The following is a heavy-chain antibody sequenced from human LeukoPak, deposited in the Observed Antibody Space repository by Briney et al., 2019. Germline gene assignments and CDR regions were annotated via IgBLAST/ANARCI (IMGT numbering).Heavy chain of an antibody. CDR2: ISYDGSNK. CDR3: AKVEPYYYYGMDV. J-gene: IGHJ6*02. CDR1: GFTFSSDG. D-gene: IGHD1-14*01. V-gene: IGHV3-30*18. Sequence: GGSLRLSCAASGFTFSSDGMHWVRQAPGKGLEWVAVISYDGSNKYYADSVKGRFTISRDNSKNTLYLQMNSLRAEDTAVYYCAKVEPYYYYGMDVWGQGTTVTVSS.